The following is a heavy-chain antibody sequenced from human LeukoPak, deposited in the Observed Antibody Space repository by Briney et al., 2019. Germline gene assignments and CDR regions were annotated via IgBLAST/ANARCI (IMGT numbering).Heavy chain of an antibody. Sequence: GGSLRLSCAASGFTFSSYAMSWVRQAPGKGLEGVSAISGSGGSTYYADSVKGRFTISRDNSKNTLYLQMNSLRAEDTAVYYCAKDHVVVVTAIRHGYFDYWGQGTLVTVSS. CDR1: GFTFSSYA. CDR3: AKDHVVVVTAIRHGYFDY. J-gene: IGHJ4*02. V-gene: IGHV3-23*01. D-gene: IGHD2-21*02. CDR2: ISGSGGST.